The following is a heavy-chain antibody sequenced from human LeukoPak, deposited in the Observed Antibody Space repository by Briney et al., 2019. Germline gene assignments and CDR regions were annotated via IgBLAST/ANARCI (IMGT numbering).Heavy chain of an antibody. Sequence: PGGSLRLSCAASGFTVNSYAMSWVRQGPGKGLEWVSTISGSGDNTYYADSVRDRFTISRDISKNTLYLQMDSLRAEDTAVYYCARKRYSSGWYVYYFDYWGQGTLVTVSS. CDR1: GFTVNSYA. V-gene: IGHV3-23*01. J-gene: IGHJ4*02. D-gene: IGHD6-19*01. CDR2: ISGSGDNT. CDR3: ARKRYSSGWYVYYFDY.